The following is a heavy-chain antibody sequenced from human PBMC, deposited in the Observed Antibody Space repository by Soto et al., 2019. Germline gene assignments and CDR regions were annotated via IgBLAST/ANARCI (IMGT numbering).Heavy chain of an antibody. CDR1: GGTFSSYA. CDR2: IIPIFGTA. V-gene: IGHV1-69*12. Sequence: QVQLVQSGAEVKKPGSSVKVSCKASGGTFSSYAISWVRQAPGQGLEWMGGIIPIFGTANYAQKFQGRVTITADESTSTAAMARSSLRSEDTAVYYCARAGGYDRRWELRFDYWGQGTLVTVSS. D-gene: IGHD1-26*01. J-gene: IGHJ4*02. CDR3: ARAGGYDRRWELRFDY.